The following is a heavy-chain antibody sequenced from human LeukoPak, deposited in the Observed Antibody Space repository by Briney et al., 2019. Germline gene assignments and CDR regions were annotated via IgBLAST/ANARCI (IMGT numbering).Heavy chain of an antibody. CDR1: GGSFSGYY. V-gene: IGHV4-34*01. J-gene: IGHJ4*02. Sequence: SETLSLTCAVYGGSFSGYYWSWIRQPPGKGLEWIGEINHSGSTNYNPSLKSRVTISVDTSKNQFPLKLSSVTAADTAVYYCARAIGYSYRTGFDYWGQGTLVIVSS. CDR3: ARAIGYSYRTGFDY. CDR2: INHSGST. D-gene: IGHD5-18*01.